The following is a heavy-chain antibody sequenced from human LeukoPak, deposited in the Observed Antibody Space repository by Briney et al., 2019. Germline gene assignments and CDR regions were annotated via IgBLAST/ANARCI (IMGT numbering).Heavy chain of an antibody. CDR3: ATLTSSSWVDY. D-gene: IGHD6-13*01. CDR1: GFTFSSYA. J-gene: IGHJ4*02. Sequence: GRSLRLSCAASGFTFSSYAMHWVRQAPGKGLEWVSSISSSSSYIYYADSVKGRFTISRDNAKNSLYLQMNSLRAEDTAVYYCATLTSSSWVDYWGQGTLVTVSS. CDR2: ISSSSSYI. V-gene: IGHV3-21*01.